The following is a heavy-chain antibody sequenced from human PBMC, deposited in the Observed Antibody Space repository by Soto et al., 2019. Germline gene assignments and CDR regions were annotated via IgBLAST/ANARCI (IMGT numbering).Heavy chain of an antibody. CDR2: INPNSGGT. V-gene: IGHV1-2*04. Sequence: ASVKVSCKASGYTFTGYYMHWVRQAPGQGLEWMGWINPNSGGTNYAQKFQGWVTMTRDTSISTAYMELSRLRSDDTAVYYCARSVEIVATITDWFXPWSQGTLVTVSS. CDR1: GYTFTGYY. J-gene: IGHJ5*02. D-gene: IGHD5-12*01. CDR3: ARSVEIVATITDWFXP.